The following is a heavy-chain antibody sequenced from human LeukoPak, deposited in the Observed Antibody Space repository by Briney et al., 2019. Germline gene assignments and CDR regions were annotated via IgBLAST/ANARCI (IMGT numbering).Heavy chain of an antibody. CDR1: GGTFSSYA. D-gene: IGHD2-15*01. J-gene: IGHJ4*02. V-gene: IGHV1-69*13. CDR2: IIPIFGTA. CDR3: ASGGPYCSGGSCSGY. Sequence: GASVKVSCKASGGTFSSYAISWVRQAPGQGLEWMGGIIPIFGTANYAQKFQGRVTITADESTSTAYMELSSLRSEDTAVYYCASGGPYCSGGSCSGYWGQGTLVTVSS.